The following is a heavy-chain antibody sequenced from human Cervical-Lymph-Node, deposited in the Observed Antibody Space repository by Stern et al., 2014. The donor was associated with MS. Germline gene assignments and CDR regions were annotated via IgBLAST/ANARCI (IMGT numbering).Heavy chain of an antibody. D-gene: IGHD2-15*01. CDR3: ARGRNGFGYDS. V-gene: IGHV4-61*02. CDR2: IYTSGST. J-gene: IGHJ4*02. Sequence: QVQLQESGPGLVKPSQTLSLTCTVSGGPISSGTYYWSWIRQPAGKGLEWIGRIYTSGSTAYPSPLKSRVPISVDMSKTQLPRSLPHVTAADTAVYYCARGRNGFGYDSWGQGTLATVSP. CDR1: GGPISSGTYY.